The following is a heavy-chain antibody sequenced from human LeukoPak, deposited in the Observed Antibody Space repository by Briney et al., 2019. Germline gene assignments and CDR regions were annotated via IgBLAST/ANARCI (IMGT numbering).Heavy chain of an antibody. D-gene: IGHD6-19*01. CDR3: ARGAVTGQTYYFDF. V-gene: IGHV3-21*05. J-gene: IGHJ4*02. CDR1: GFTFSSYG. Sequence: GGSLRLSCAASGFTFSSYGMNWVRQAPGKGLEWISYISSSSSYTNYADSVKGRFTISRDNAKNSLYLQMNSLRADDTAVYYCARGAVTGQTYYFDFWGQGTLVTVSS. CDR2: ISSSSSYT.